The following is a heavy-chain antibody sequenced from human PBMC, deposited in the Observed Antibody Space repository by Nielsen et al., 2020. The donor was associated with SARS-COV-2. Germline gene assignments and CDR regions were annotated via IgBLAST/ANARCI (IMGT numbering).Heavy chain of an antibody. CDR3: AREYSAAAGGYYNYYGMDV. V-gene: IGHV3-30*02. CDR1: GFTFSSYG. J-gene: IGHJ6*02. CDR2: IRYDGSNK. D-gene: IGHD6-13*01. Sequence: GGSLRLSCAASGFTFSSYGMHWVRQAPGKGLEWVAFIRYDGSNKYYADSVMGRFTISRDNSKNTLYLQMNSLRAEDTAVYYCAREYSAAAGGYYNYYGMDVWGQGTTVTVSS.